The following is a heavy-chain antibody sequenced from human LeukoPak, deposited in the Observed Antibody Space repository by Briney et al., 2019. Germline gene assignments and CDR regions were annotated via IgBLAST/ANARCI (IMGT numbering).Heavy chain of an antibody. CDR3: ARAGFRFGELFQW. V-gene: IGHV1-3*01. CDR1: GFTFTSYA. Sequence: PGGSLRLSCAASGFTFTSYAMHWVRQAPGQRLEWMGWINAGNGNTKYSQKFQGRVTITRDTSASTAYMELSSLRSEDTAVYYCARAGFRFGELFQWWGQGTLVTVSS. CDR2: INAGNGNT. J-gene: IGHJ4*02. D-gene: IGHD3-10*01.